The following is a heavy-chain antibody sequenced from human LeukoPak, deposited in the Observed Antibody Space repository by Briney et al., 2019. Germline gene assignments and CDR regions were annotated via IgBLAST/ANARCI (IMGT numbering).Heavy chain of an antibody. Sequence: PGGSLRLSCAASGFTFSSYAMSWVRQAPGEGLEWVSAISGSGGSTYYAGSVKGRFTISRDNSKNTLYLQMNSLRAEDTAIYYCAREAGGGWYPFDYWGQGTLVTVSS. J-gene: IGHJ4*02. CDR3: AREAGGGWYPFDY. CDR1: GFTFSSYA. D-gene: IGHD6-19*01. CDR2: ISGSGGST. V-gene: IGHV3-23*01.